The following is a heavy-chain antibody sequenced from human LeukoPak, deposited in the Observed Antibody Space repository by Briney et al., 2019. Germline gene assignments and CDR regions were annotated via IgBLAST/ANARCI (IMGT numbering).Heavy chain of an antibody. D-gene: IGHD3-22*01. CDR3: ARGPLSSGYYYLYYYGMDV. J-gene: IGHJ6*02. Sequence: ASVKVSFKASGYTFTGYYMHWVRQATGQGLEWMGWMNPNSGNTGYAQKFQGRVTMTRNTSISTAYMELSSLRSEDTAVYYCARGPLSSGYYYLYYYGMDVWGQGTTVTVSS. V-gene: IGHV1-8*02. CDR1: GYTFTGYY. CDR2: MNPNSGNT.